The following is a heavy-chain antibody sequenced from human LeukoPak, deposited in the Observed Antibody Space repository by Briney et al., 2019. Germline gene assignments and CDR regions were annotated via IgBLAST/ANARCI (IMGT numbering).Heavy chain of an antibody. CDR3: ASVMVRGPLNYYYYGMDV. V-gene: IGHV1-8*01. CDR1: GYTFTSYD. J-gene: IGHJ6*02. Sequence: EASVKVSCKASGYTFTSYDINWVRQATGQGLEWMGWMNPNSGNTGYAQKFQGRVTMTRNTSISTAYMELSSLRSEDTAVYYCASVMVRGPLNYYYYGMDVWGQGTTVTVSS. CDR2: MNPNSGNT. D-gene: IGHD3-10*01.